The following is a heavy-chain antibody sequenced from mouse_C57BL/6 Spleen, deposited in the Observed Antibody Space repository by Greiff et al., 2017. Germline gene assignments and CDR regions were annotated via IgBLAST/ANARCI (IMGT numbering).Heavy chain of an antibody. Sequence: QVQLQQSGAELARPGASVKLSCKASGYTFTSYTMHWVKQRPGQGLEWIGYINPSSGYTKYNQKFKDKATLTADKSSSTAYMQLSSLTSEDAAVYCGAPIYNGPAGFAYWGQGTLVTVSA. CDR3: APIYNGPAGFAY. CDR1: GYTFTSYT. CDR2: INPSSGYT. J-gene: IGHJ3*01. D-gene: IGHD2-3*01. V-gene: IGHV1-4*01.